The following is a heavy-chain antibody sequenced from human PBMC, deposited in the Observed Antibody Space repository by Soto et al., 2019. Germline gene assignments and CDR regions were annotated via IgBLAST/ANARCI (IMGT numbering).Heavy chain of an antibody. Sequence: EVQLVESGGGLVQPGGSLRLSCAASGFTFSSYSMNWVRQAPGKGLEWVSYISSSSSTIYYADSVKGRFTISRDNAKNSLYRQMNSLRAEDTAVYDCASIAAAGRVRGYFDYWGQGTLVTVSS. D-gene: IGHD6-13*01. CDR1: GFTFSSYS. V-gene: IGHV3-48*01. CDR2: ISSSSSTI. CDR3: ASIAAAGRVRGYFDY. J-gene: IGHJ4*02.